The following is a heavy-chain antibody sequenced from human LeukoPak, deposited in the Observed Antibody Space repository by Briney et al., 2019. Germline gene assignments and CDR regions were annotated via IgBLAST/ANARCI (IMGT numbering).Heavy chain of an antibody. Sequence: GGSLRLSCAGSGFTFSIYAMHWVRQAPGKGLEWVALISYDGSNKYYADSAKGRFTISRDNSKNTLYLQVNSLRAEDTAVYYCAREGDESLYYFDYWGQGTLVTVSS. CDR3: AREGDESLYYFDY. J-gene: IGHJ4*02. V-gene: IGHV3-30-3*01. CDR2: ISYDGSNK. D-gene: IGHD3-16*01. CDR1: GFTFSIYA.